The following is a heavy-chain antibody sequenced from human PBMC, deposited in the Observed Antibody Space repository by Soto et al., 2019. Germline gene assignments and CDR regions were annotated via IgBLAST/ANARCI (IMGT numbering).Heavy chain of an antibody. Sequence: QVQLVQSGPEVKKPGTSVKVSCKASGYTFTSHGISWVRQAPGQGLEWMGWIRPYSGHTNYTQKLQDRVTMTTDTSMGTAYMELRRLRSDDTAVYYCARVVEQWLVFYYFEYWGQGTLVTVSS. CDR2: IRPYSGHT. J-gene: IGHJ4*02. D-gene: IGHD6-19*01. CDR1: GYTFTSHG. CDR3: ARVVEQWLVFYYFEY. V-gene: IGHV1-18*04.